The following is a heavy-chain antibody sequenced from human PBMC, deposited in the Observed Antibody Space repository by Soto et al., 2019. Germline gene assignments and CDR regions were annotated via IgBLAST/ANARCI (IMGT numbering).Heavy chain of an antibody. CDR1: GGSISSSSYY. CDR2: IYYSGST. CDR3: ARQRLGGSGSYWFDP. D-gene: IGHD3-10*01. Sequence: SETLSLTCTVSGGSISSSSYYWGWIRQPPGKGLEWIGSIYYSGSTYYNPSLKSRVTISVDTSKNQFSLKLSSVTAADTAVYYCARQRLGGSGSYWFDPWGQGTLVTVSS. J-gene: IGHJ5*02. V-gene: IGHV4-39*01.